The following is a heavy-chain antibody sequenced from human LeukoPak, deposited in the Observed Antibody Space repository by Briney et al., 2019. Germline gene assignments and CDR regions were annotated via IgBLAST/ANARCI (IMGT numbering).Heavy chain of an antibody. CDR3: PRRYYDSSGYYQYFDY. CDR1: GYRFTNYW. V-gene: IGHV5-51*01. D-gene: IGHD3-22*01. Sequence: GESLQISCQGSGYRFTNYWIGWVRQLPGKGLEGMGIIYPGDSDTRYSPSLQGQVTFSVDKSISTASLQGTSLEASDTAMYYCPRRYYDSSGYYQYFDYWGQGTLVTVSS. CDR2: IYPGDSDT. J-gene: IGHJ4*02.